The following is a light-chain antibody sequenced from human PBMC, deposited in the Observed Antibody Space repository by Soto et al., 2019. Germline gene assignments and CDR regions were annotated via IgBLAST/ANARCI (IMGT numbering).Light chain of an antibody. Sequence: DLQLTQSPSSLSASVGDRVTIACRASQSISIYLNWYQHKPGKAPKLLIYAASSLQSGVPSRFSGSGSGTDFTLTISSLQPEDFATYYCQQSYATPTFGQGTRVEMK. CDR1: QSISIY. V-gene: IGKV1-39*01. CDR2: AAS. CDR3: QQSYATPT. J-gene: IGKJ1*01.